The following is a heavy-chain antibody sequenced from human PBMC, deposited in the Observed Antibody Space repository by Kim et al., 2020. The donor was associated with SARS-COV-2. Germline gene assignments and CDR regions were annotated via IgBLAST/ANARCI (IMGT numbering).Heavy chain of an antibody. CDR1: GFTFSSYA. CDR3: ARERGYSYVAAPSGY. CDR2: ISYDGSNK. J-gene: IGHJ4*02. V-gene: IGHV3-30*04. Sequence: GGSLRLSCAASGFTFSSYAMHWVRQAPGKGLEWVAVISYDGSNKYYADSVKGRFTISRDNSKNTLYLQMNSLRAEDTAVYYCARERGYSYVAAPSGYWGQGTLVTVSS. D-gene: IGHD5-18*01.